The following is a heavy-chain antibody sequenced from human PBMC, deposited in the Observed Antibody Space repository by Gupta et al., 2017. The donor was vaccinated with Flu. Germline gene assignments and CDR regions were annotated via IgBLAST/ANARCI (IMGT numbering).Heavy chain of an antibody. D-gene: IGHD3-16*01. J-gene: IGHJ4*02. CDR3: AREGGDRN. CDR1: GYTFPSYA. CDR2: INTNTGNP. V-gene: IGHV7-4-1*02. Sequence: ASGYTFPSYAINWGRQAPGQGLEWMGWINTNTGNPTYAQGFTGRFVFSLDTSVSTAYLEISSLKADDTAVDDGAREGGDRNWGQGTLVTVS.